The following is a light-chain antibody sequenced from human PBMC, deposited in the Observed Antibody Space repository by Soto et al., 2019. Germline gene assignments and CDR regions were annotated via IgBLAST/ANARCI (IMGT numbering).Light chain of an antibody. V-gene: IGKV3-15*01. Sequence: EIVMTQSPATLSVSPGERATLSCRASQSVSSNLAWYQQKPGQAPRLLMYGASTRDTGITARFSGRESGTEFTLTISSLQSEDFAVYYCQQYNNWPPYPFGQGTKLEIK. CDR2: GAS. CDR1: QSVSSN. J-gene: IGKJ2*01. CDR3: QQYNNWPPYP.